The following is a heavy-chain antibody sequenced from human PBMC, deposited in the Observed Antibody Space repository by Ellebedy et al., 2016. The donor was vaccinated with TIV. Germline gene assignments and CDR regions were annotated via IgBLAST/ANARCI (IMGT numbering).Heavy chain of an antibody. V-gene: IGHV1-2*06. CDR3: ARGCSSTSCSGDYYYGMTV. D-gene: IGHD2-2*01. CDR1: GYTFTGYY. CDR2: INPNSGRS. Sequence: ASVKVSCKASGYTFTGYYMHWVRQAPGQRLEWMGRINPNSGRSNYAQTFQGRVTMTRNTSITTAYMDLSRLRSDDTAMYYCARGCSSTSCSGDYYYGMTVWGQGTTVTVS. J-gene: IGHJ6*02.